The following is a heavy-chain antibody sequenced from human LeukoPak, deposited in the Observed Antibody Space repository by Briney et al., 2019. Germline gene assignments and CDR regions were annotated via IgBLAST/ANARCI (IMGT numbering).Heavy chain of an antibody. Sequence: GGSLSLSCAASGFTFSNYWMSWVRQAPGKGLEWVANIKEDGSEKYYVDSVKGRFTISRDNARNSLYLQMNSLRAEDTAVYYCASGRQLGYWGQGTLVTVST. CDR1: GFTFSNYW. CDR3: ASGRQLGY. J-gene: IGHJ4*02. CDR2: IKEDGSEK. V-gene: IGHV3-7*01. D-gene: IGHD6-13*01.